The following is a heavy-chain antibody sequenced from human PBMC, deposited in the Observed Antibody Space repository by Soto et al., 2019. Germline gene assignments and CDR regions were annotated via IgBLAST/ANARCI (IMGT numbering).Heavy chain of an antibody. CDR2: ISGGGGGTI. J-gene: IGHJ4*02. CDR1: GFTFSSYS. V-gene: IGHV3-23*01. CDR3: AKDSGGSFDY. D-gene: IGHD1-26*01. Sequence: GGSLRLSCAASGFTFSSYSMSWVRQAPGKGLEWVSSISGGGGGTIYSADSVKGRFTISRDNSKNTLYLQMNSLRVEDTAVYYCAKDSGGSFDYWGQGTLVTVSS.